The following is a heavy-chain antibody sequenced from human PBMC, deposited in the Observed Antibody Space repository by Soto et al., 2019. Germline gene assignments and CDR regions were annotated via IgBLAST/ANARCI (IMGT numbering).Heavy chain of an antibody. CDR1: GFTFSNYA. J-gene: IGHJ4*02. D-gene: IGHD5-12*01. Sequence: EVQLLESGGGLVQPGKSLRLSCAASGFTFSNYAMSWVRQAPGKGLEWVSAISGNSGGTYYADSVKGRFTISRDNSKNRLYLQMNSLRVEDTAVYYCAKGRSVATIWSPLDYWGQGTLVTVSS. CDR2: ISGNSGGT. CDR3: AKGRSVATIWSPLDY. V-gene: IGHV3-23*01.